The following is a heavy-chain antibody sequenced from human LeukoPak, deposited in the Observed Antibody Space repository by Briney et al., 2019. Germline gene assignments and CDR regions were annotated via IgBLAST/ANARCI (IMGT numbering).Heavy chain of an antibody. Sequence: PGGSLRLSCAASGFTFSSYAMSWVRQAPGKGLEWVSAISGSGGSTYYADSVKGLFTISRDNSKNTLYLQMNSLRAEDTAVYYCAKDTGFTRPTSYSSSSYFDYWGQGTLVTVSS. CDR3: AKDTGFTRPTSYSSSSYFDY. D-gene: IGHD6-13*01. V-gene: IGHV3-23*01. J-gene: IGHJ4*02. CDR1: GFTFSSYA. CDR2: ISGSGGST.